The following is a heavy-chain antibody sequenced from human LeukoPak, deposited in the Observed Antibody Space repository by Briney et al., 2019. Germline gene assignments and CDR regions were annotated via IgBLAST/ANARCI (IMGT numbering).Heavy chain of an antibody. J-gene: IGHJ3*02. Sequence: GGSLRLSCAASGFTFSSYDMHWVRQATGKGLEWVSAIGTAGDTYYPGSVKGRFTISRENAKNSLYLQMNSLRAGDTAVYYCARGVRVVPAALVRPGDAFDIWGQGTMVTVSS. CDR3: ARGVRVVPAALVRPGDAFDI. V-gene: IGHV3-13*01. D-gene: IGHD2-2*01. CDR2: IGTAGDT. CDR1: GFTFSSYD.